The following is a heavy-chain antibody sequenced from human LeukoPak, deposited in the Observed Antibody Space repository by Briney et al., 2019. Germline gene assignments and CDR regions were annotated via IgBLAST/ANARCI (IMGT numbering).Heavy chain of an antibody. V-gene: IGHV4-4*07. CDR2: VYTSGST. J-gene: IGHJ3*02. Sequence: PSETLSLTCSVSGGSISGYYWAWIRQPAGKGLEWIGRVYTSGSTHYNPSLKTRLTMSVDTSKNQFSLKLSSVTAADTAVYYCARLITGTTTAFDIWGQGTMVTVSS. D-gene: IGHD1-7*01. CDR1: GGSISGYY. CDR3: ARLITGTTTAFDI.